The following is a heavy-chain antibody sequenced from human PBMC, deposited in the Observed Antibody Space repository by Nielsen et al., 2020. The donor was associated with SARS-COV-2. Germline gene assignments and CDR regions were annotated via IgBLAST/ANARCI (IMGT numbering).Heavy chain of an antibody. V-gene: IGHV3-23*01. CDR3: ATYGDYGDYSFDY. D-gene: IGHD4-17*01. Sequence: GESLKISCAASGFTFSSYAMSWVRQAPGKGLGWVSAISGSGGSTYYADSVKGRFTISRDNSKNTLYLQMNSLRAEDTAVYYCATYGDYGDYSFDYWGQGTLVTVSS. CDR2: ISGSGGST. J-gene: IGHJ4*02. CDR1: GFTFSSYA.